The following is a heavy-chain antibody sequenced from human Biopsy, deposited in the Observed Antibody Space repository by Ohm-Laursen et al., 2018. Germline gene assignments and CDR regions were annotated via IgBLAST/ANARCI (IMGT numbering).Heavy chain of an antibody. V-gene: IGHV4-59*02. J-gene: IGHJ6*02. D-gene: IGHD4-11*01. CDR1: GDSVTKYY. Sequence: SETLSLTCTVSGDSVTKYYWSWIRQPPGKGLEWIGHIYYSVMTNYNPSLQSRVSISVDTSRNQVSLTLSSVTAADTAVYYCARDSGILNYGNFKYYHYYGMDVWGQRTKVTVSS. CDR3: ARDSGILNYGNFKYYHYYGMDV. CDR2: IYYSVMT.